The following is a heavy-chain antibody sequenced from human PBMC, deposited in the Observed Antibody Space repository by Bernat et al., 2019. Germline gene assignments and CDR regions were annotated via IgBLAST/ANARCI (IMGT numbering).Heavy chain of an antibody. CDR2: IDGDGSTT. Sequence: EVQLVESGGGLVQPGGSLRLSCAASGFTFSSHWMHWVRQAPGKGLVWVSRIDGDGSTTNYADSVKGRFTISRDNAKNTLYLRMNSLRADDTAVYYCARDLHYWGQGTLVTVSS. J-gene: IGHJ4*02. V-gene: IGHV3-74*01. CDR1: GFTFSSHW. CDR3: ARDLHY.